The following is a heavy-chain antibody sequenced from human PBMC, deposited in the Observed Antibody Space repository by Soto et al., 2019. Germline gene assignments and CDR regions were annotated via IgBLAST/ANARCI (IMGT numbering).Heavy chain of an antibody. V-gene: IGHV1-69*01. CDR2: IIPIFGTA. J-gene: IGHJ5*02. CDR1: GGTFSSYA. Sequence: QVQLVQSGAEVKKPGSSVKVSCKASGGTFSSYAISWVRQAPGQGLEWMGGIIPIFGTANYAQKFQGRVTITADESTSTAYMELSSLRSEDTAVYYCARGQGRGYSYGPHKLEEGWFDPWGQGTLVTVSS. CDR3: ARGQGRGYSYGPHKLEEGWFDP. D-gene: IGHD5-18*01.